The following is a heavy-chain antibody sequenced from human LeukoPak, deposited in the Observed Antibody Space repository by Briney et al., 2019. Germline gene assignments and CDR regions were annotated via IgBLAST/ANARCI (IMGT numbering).Heavy chain of an antibody. CDR3: ARGVAATGYYYGMDV. Sequence: SETLSLTCAVSGGSISSGGYPWSWMRQPPGKGLEGIGYIYHSGSTYYNPSLKSRVTISVDRSKNQFSLKLSSVTAADTAVYYCARGVAATGYYYGMDVWGQGTTVTVSS. V-gene: IGHV4-30-2*01. CDR1: GGSISSGGYP. D-gene: IGHD2-15*01. CDR2: IYHSGST. J-gene: IGHJ6*02.